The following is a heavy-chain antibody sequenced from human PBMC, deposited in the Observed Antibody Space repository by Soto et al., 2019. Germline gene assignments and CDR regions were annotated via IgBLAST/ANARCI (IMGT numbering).Heavy chain of an antibody. CDR3: ARDQYCSSTSCYGPHWFDP. D-gene: IGHD2-2*01. CDR1: GFTFSSYA. V-gene: IGHV3-23*01. CDR2: ISGSGGST. J-gene: IGHJ5*02. Sequence: GGSLRLSCAASGFTFSSYAMSWVRQAPGKGLEWVSAISGSGGSTYYADSVKGRFTISRDNSKNTLYLQMNSLRAEDTAVYYCARDQYCSSTSCYGPHWFDPWGQATLVTVS.